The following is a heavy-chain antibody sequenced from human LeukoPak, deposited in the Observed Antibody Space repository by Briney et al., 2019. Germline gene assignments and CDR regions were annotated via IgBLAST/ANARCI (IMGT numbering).Heavy chain of an antibody. CDR3: TKEETKYTFGNAFDY. CDR2: IYWNSGII. J-gene: IGHJ4*02. V-gene: IGHV3-9*01. D-gene: IGHD4-23*01. Sequence: PGGSLRLSCAASGFTFDDYAMHWVREAPGRGLEWVSSIYWNSGIITYADSVRGRFTISRDNADNSLFLQMDSLRPEDTALYYCTKEETKYTFGNAFDYWGQGTLVTVSS. CDR1: GFTFDDYA.